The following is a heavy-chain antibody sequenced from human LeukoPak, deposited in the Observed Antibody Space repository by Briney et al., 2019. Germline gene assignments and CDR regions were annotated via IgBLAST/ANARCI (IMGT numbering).Heavy chain of an antibody. Sequence: ASVKVSCKASGYTFTSYGISWVRQAPGQGLEWMGWISAYNGNTNYAQKLQGRVTMTTDTSTSTAYMELRSLRSDDTAVYYCAREMSSSSSGYYYYYMDVWGKGTTVTVSS. D-gene: IGHD6-6*01. CDR1: GYTFTSYG. J-gene: IGHJ6*03. CDR3: AREMSSSSSGYYYYYMDV. CDR2: ISAYNGNT. V-gene: IGHV1-18*01.